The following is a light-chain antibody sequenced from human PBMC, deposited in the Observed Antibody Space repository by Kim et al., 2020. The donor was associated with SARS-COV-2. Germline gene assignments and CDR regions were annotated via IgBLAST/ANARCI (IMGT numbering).Light chain of an antibody. CDR1: ENIGSW. Sequence: ASVGDIVPLTCRASENIGSWLAWYQQKPGKAPSLLIYSTSTLHSGVPSRFSGSGSGTDFTLTVSSLQPEDSAVYYCQQLNGFPLTFGGGTKVDIK. J-gene: IGKJ4*01. CDR3: QQLNGFPLT. CDR2: STS. V-gene: IGKV1-12*01.